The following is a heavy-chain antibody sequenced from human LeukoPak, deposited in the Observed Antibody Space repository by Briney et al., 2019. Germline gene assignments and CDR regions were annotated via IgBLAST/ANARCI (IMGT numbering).Heavy chain of an antibody. CDR3: TSRGFRLPLDAFDV. CDR1: GGPITRSAYY. CDR2: IYSNGDT. J-gene: IGHJ3*01. V-gene: IGHV4-39*01. Sequence: SETLSLTCSVSGGPITRSAYYWVWVRQSPGRGLEWLGSIYSNGDTYYSPSFESRVTIAIETSKNQFSLKMTSVTAADTAVYFCTSRGFRLPLDAFDVWGQGTRVAVSS. D-gene: IGHD5-24*01.